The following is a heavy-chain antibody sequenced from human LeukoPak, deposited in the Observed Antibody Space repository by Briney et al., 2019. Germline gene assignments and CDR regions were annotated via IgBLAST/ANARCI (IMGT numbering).Heavy chain of an antibody. CDR1: GFTFSSYW. Sequence: PGGTLRLSCAASGFTFSSYWMSWVRQAPGKGLEWVANIKQAGSEKYYVDSVKGRFTISRDNAKNSLYLQMNSLRAEDTAVYYCARDPPTDVYFDYWGQGTLVTVSS. V-gene: IGHV3-7*01. J-gene: IGHJ4*02. CDR3: ARDPPTDVYFDY. CDR2: IKQAGSEK. D-gene: IGHD4-17*01.